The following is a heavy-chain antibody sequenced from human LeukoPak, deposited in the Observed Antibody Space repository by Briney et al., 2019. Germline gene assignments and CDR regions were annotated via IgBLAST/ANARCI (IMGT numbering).Heavy chain of an antibody. J-gene: IGHJ4*02. CDR2: ISGIGGTT. Sequence: GGSLRLSCAASGFTFNNSAFSWGRQAPGKGLEWVSAISGIGGTTYYAVSVKRRFTISRDNSKNTLYLQMNSLRAEDTAVYYWAKDGFITSSCLPGYYFFYWGQGALVTVSS. D-gene: IGHD2-2*01. CDR1: GFTFNNSA. V-gene: IGHV3-23*01. CDR3: AKDGFITSSCLPGYYFFY.